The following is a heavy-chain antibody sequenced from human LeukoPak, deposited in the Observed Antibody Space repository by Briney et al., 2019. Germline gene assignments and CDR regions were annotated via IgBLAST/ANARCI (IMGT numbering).Heavy chain of an antibody. J-gene: IGHJ4*02. Sequence: GAAVKVSCKASGYSFTNNYIHWVRQAPGQGLEWMGFINPSGGSTSYAQEFQGRVTMTRDTSTSTVYMELGGLRSEDTAVYYCARGRVIGDTGAGGMTLEYWGQGTLVTVSS. CDR1: GYSFTNNY. D-gene: IGHD1-1*01. CDR3: ARGRVIGDTGAGGMTLEY. V-gene: IGHV1-46*01. CDR2: INPSGGST.